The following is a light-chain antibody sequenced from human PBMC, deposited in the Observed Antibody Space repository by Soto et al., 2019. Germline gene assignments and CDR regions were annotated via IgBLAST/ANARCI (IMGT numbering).Light chain of an antibody. CDR2: GAS. V-gene: IGKV3-15*01. Sequence: EIVLTQSPATLSVAPGERATLSCRASQSVSSDLAWFQQKPGQAPRLLMYGASTSATGIPARFSGRGSGTEFTLTISSLQSEDFALYHCQQYNNWPLTFGGGTKVEIK. CDR3: QQYNNWPLT. J-gene: IGKJ4*01. CDR1: QSVSSD.